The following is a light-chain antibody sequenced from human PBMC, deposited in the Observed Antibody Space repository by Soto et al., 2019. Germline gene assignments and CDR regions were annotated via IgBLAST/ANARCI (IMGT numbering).Light chain of an antibody. V-gene: IGLV2-14*01. Sequence: QSVLTQPASVSGSPGQSITISCTGTSSDIVTYDYVSWYQHHPGKAPKLMMYEVTNRPSGVSDRFSGSKSGKTASLTISALQAKDESDSYCSSYTTTTPPVVSGGVPNLTVL. CDR3: SSYTTTTPPVV. J-gene: IGLJ2*01. CDR1: SSDIVTYDY. CDR2: EVT.